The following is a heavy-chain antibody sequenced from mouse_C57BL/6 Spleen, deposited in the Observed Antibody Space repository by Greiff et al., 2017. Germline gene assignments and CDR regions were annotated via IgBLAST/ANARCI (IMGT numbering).Heavy chain of an antibody. CDR2: ISRGGDYN. Sequence: EVQLVESGEGLVKPGASLKLSCAASGFTFSSYAMSWVRQTPGQRLEWVAYISRGGDYNYYADTVKGRFTISRDNARNTLYLQMSSLKSEDTAMCYCAREGYSNYIFDYWGQGTTLTVSS. CDR3: AREGYSNYIFDY. J-gene: IGHJ2*01. D-gene: IGHD2-5*01. CDR1: GFTFSSYA. V-gene: IGHV5S21*01.